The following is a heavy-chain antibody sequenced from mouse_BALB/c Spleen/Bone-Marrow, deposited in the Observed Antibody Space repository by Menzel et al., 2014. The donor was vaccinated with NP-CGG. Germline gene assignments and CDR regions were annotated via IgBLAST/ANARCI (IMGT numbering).Heavy chain of an antibody. J-gene: IGHJ4*01. Sequence: DVKLVESGGGLVQPGGSRKLSCAASGFTFSSFGMHWVRQAPEKGLEWVAYISSGSSTIYYADTVKGRFTISRDNPKNTLFLQMTSLRSEDTAMYYCARCWEAYGNIRRGYAMDYWGQGTSVTVSS. V-gene: IGHV5-17*02. CDR3: ARCWEAYGNIRRGYAMDY. D-gene: IGHD2-1*01. CDR1: GFTFSSFG. CDR2: ISSGSSTI.